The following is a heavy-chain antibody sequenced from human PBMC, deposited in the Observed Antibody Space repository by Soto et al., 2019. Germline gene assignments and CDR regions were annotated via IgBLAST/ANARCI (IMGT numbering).Heavy chain of an antibody. Sequence: PSETLSLTGTVSGGSVSSGSYYWSWIRQPPGKGMEWIGYIYYSGTTNYNPSLKSRVTISVDTSKNQCSLKLNSVTAADTAVYYCAREEVRWWFDPWGQGTLVTVSS. CDR3: AREEVRWWFDP. CDR2: IYYSGTT. CDR1: GGSVSSGSYY. D-gene: IGHD4-17*01. V-gene: IGHV4-61*01. J-gene: IGHJ5*02.